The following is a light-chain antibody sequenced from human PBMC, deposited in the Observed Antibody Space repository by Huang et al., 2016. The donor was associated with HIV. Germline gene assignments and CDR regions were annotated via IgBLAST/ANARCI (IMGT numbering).Light chain of an antibody. CDR1: QSVSSY. CDR2: DAS. CDR3: QQRSNWPPRLT. Sequence: EIVLTQSPATLSLSPGERATLSCRASQSVSSYVAWYQQKPGQAPRLLIYDASNRATGIPARFSGSGAGTDFTLTSSSLEPEDFAVYYCQQRSNWPPRLTFGGGTKVEIK. V-gene: IGKV3-11*01. J-gene: IGKJ4*01.